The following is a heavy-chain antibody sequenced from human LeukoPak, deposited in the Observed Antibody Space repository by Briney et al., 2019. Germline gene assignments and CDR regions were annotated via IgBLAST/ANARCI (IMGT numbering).Heavy chain of an antibody. CDR3: ARAHSNYGLYSFDY. CDR2: INPKSGGT. Sequence: ASVKVSCKASGYTFTGYYMHWVRQAPGQGLEWMGWINPKSGGTNYAQKFQGRVTMTRDTSISTAYMELSRLRSDDTAVYYCARAHSNYGLYSFDYWGQGTLVTVSS. CDR1: GYTFTGYY. V-gene: IGHV1-2*02. D-gene: IGHD4-11*01. J-gene: IGHJ4*02.